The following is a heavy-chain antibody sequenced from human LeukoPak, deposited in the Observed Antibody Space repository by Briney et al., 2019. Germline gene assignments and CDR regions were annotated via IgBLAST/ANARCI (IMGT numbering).Heavy chain of an antibody. CDR2: IYYSGST. V-gene: IGHV4-39*01. Sequence: PSETLSLTCTVSGGSISSSSYYWGWIRQPPGKGLEWIGSIYYSGSTYYNPSLKSRVTISVDTSKNQFSLKLSSGTAADTAVYYCATLSGYPFDYWGQGTLVTVSS. J-gene: IGHJ4*02. CDR3: ATLSGYPFDY. CDR1: GGSISSSSYY. D-gene: IGHD3-22*01.